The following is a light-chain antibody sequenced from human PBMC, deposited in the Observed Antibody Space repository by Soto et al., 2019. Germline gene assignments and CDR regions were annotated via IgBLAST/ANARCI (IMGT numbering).Light chain of an antibody. CDR1: QSISSA. V-gene: IGKV1-13*02. Sequence: AIQLTQSPSSLSASVGDRVTITCRASQSISSALAWYQQKPGKAPKLLIYDASSLESGVPSRLSGSGSGTDFIPTISSLQPEDFVTYYCQQHNSYPLFTFGPGTKVDIK. CDR2: DAS. J-gene: IGKJ3*01. CDR3: QQHNSYPLFT.